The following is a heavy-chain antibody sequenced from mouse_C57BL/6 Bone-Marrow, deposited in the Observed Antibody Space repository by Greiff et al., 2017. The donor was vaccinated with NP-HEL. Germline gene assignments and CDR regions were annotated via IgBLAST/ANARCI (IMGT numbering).Heavy chain of an antibody. CDR3: ARIPIYYYGSSYVRDAMDY. V-gene: IGHV1-75*01. Sequence: QVQLQQSGPELVKPGASVKISCKASGYTFTDYYINWVKQRPGQGLEWIGWIFPGSGSTYYNEKFKGKATLTVDKSSSTAYMLLSSLTSEDSAVYFCARIPIYYYGSSYVRDAMDYWGQGTSVTVSS. D-gene: IGHD1-1*01. J-gene: IGHJ4*01. CDR1: GYTFTDYY. CDR2: IFPGSGST.